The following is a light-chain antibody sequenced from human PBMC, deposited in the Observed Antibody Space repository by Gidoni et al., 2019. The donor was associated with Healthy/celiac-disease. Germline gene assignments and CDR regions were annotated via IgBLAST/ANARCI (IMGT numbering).Light chain of an antibody. CDR1: VLARKY. Sequence: SYELTQPSSVSVSPGQTARITCSGDVLARKYARWFQQKPGQAPVLMIYKDTERPSGIPERFSGSSSGTTVTLTISGAQVEDEADYYCYSAADNHHWVFGGGTKLTVL. CDR2: KDT. V-gene: IGLV3-27*01. J-gene: IGLJ3*02. CDR3: YSAADNHHWV.